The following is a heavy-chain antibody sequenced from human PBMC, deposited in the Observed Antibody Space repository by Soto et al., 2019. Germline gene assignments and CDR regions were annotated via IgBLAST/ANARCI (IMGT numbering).Heavy chain of an antibody. Sequence: QVQLVESGGGVVQPGRSLRLSCAASGFTFSSYGMHWVRQAPGKGLEWVAVISYDGSNKYYADSVKGRFTISRDNSKNTPYLQMNSLRAEDTAVYYCAKDSGSYSYYYYYGMDVWGQGTTVTVSS. V-gene: IGHV3-30*18. CDR2: ISYDGSNK. J-gene: IGHJ6*02. CDR1: GFTFSSYG. CDR3: AKDSGSYSYYYYYGMDV. D-gene: IGHD1-26*01.